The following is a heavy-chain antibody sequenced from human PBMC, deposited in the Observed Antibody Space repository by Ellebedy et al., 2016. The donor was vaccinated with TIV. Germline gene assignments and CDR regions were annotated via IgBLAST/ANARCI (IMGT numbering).Heavy chain of an antibody. Sequence: GESLKISCTASGFIFSDYYMNWIRQTPGKGLEWISYISSTGTIKYYADSVRGRFTIYRDNAKDSLYLQMNSLTAEDTAVYYCARGTHYYWFGMDVWGQGTTVTVSS. CDR1: GFIFSDYY. CDR3: ARGTHYYWFGMDV. CDR2: ISSTGTIK. J-gene: IGHJ6*02. V-gene: IGHV3-11*04.